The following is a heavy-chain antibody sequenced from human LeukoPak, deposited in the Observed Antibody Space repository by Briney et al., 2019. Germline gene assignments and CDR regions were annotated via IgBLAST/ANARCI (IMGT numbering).Heavy chain of an antibody. V-gene: IGHV4-59*08. Sequence: SETLSLTCTVSGGSISGFYWSWIRQPPGKGLEWIGYIYHSGGTNYNPSLKSRITISVDTSKNQFSLKLSSVTAADTAVYYCARRRSGSYYALWGQGTLVTVSS. CDR1: GGSISGFY. CDR2: IYHSGGT. CDR3: ARRRSGSYYAL. J-gene: IGHJ4*02. D-gene: IGHD1-26*01.